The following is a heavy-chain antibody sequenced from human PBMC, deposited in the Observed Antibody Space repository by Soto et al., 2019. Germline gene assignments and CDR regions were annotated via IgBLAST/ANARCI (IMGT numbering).Heavy chain of an antibody. CDR2: IKSKTDGGTT. V-gene: IGHV3-15*07. Sequence: EVQLVESGGGLVKPGGSLRLSCAASGFTFSNAWMNWVRQAPGKGLEWVGRIKSKTDGGTTDYAPPVKGRFTISRDDSKNTLYLQMNSLKAEDTAVYYCTTYDYDLGWYFDLWGRGTLVTVSS. J-gene: IGHJ2*01. CDR3: TTYDYDLGWYFDL. CDR1: GFTFSNAW. D-gene: IGHD5-12*01.